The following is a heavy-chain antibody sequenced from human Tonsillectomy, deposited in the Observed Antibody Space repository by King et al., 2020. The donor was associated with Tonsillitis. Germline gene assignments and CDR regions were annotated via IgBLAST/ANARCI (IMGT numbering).Heavy chain of an antibody. D-gene: IGHD1-1*01. CDR3: ARQYRSAFDI. V-gene: IGHV6-1*01. CDR2: TYYTSKWFN. CDR1: GDSISSNDVA. J-gene: IGHJ3*02. Sequence: VQLQQSGPGLVKPSQTLSLTSAISGDSISSNDVAWNWIRQSPSRGLEWLGRTYYTSKWFNDYAVSVKSRITINPDTSKNQFSLQLTSVTPEDTAVFYCARQYRSAFDIWGQGTMVTVSS.